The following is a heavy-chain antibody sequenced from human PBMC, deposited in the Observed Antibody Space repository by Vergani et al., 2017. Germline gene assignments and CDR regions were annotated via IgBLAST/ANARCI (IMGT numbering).Heavy chain of an antibody. CDR2: INPTTGNP. CDR1: GYTFTGYY. V-gene: IGHV7-4-1*01. J-gene: IGHJ4*02. CDR3: ARAKRGRLAVGATDS. D-gene: IGHD6-19*01. Sequence: QVQLVQSGAEVKKPGASVKVSCKASGYTFTGYYMHWVRQAPGQGLEWMGWINPTTGNPTYARAFTGRFVFSLDTSISTAYLQIGSLKAEDTAVYFCARAKRGRLAVGATDSWGQGTLLTVSS.